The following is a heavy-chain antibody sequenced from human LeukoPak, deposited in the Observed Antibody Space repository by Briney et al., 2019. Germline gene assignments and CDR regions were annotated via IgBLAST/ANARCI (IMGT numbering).Heavy chain of an antibody. V-gene: IGHV3-30*02. D-gene: IGHD2-21*02. CDR3: AGSLAYCGGDCRLGDY. CDR2: IRYDESNK. CDR1: GFTFSSYG. Sequence: GGSLRLSCAASGFTFSSYGMHWVRQAPGKGLEWVAFIRYDESNKYYADSVKGRFTISRDNSKNTLYLQMKSLRVEGTAVYYCAGSLAYCGGDCRLGDYWGQGTLVTVSS. J-gene: IGHJ4*02.